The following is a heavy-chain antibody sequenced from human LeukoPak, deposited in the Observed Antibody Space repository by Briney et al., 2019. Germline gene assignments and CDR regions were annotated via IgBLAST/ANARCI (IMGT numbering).Heavy chain of an antibody. V-gene: IGHV3-74*01. CDR1: GFTFSSYW. CDR2: IASDGSGT. D-gene: IGHD1-26*01. J-gene: IGHJ4*02. CDR3: ARDLEWEAYFDY. Sequence: GGSLRLSCAASGFTFSSYWMNWVRQAPGKGLVWVSRIASDGSGTTYADSVKGRFSISRDNAKNTLYLQMNSLRVEDTAVYYRARDLEWEAYFDYWGQGTLVTVSS.